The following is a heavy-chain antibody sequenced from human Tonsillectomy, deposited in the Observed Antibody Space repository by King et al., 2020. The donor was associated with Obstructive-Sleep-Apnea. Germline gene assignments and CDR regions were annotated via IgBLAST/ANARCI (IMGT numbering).Heavy chain of an antibody. CDR1: GGSVSSNSAA. CDR2: TYYSPKWYN. J-gene: IGHJ6*02. CDR3: ARDLWFGEGYYGMDV. V-gene: IGHV6-1*01. D-gene: IGHD3-10*01. Sequence: VQLQQSGPGLVNPSQTLPLTCAISGGSVSSNSAAWNWIRQSPSRGLEWVVRTYYSPKWYNDFAIFVKSRITINPDTSKNQFSLQLNSVTPVDTAVYYCARDLWFGEGYYGMDVWGQGTTVTVSS.